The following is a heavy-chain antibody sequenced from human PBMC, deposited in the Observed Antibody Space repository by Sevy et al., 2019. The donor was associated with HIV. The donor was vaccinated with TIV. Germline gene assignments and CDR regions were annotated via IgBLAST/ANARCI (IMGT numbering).Heavy chain of an antibody. D-gene: IGHD2-2*01. J-gene: IGHJ5*02. CDR1: GFTFSSYA. Sequence: GGSLRLSCAASGFTFSSYAMSWVRQAPGKGLEWVSAISGSGGSTYYADSVKGRFTISRDNSKNTLYLQMNSLRAEDTAVYYRAKNHKSTSCHRLPRWETPPPVGWFDPWGQGTLVTVSS. CDR3: AKNHKSTSCHRLPRWETPPPVGWFDP. V-gene: IGHV3-23*01. CDR2: ISGSGGST.